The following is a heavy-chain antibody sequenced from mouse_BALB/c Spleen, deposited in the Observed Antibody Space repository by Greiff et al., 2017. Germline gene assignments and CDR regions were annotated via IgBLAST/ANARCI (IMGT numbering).Heavy chain of an antibody. CDR3: AKYYDYSWFAY. D-gene: IGHD2-4*01. J-gene: IGHJ3*01. Sequence: EVQLQESGPGLVKPSQSLSLTCTVTGYSITSDYAWNWIRQFPGNKLEWMGYISYSGSTSYNPSLKSRISITRDTSKNQFFLQLNSVTTEDTATSYCAKYYDYSWFAYWGQGTLVTVSA. CDR1: GYSITSDYA. V-gene: IGHV3-2*02. CDR2: ISYSGST.